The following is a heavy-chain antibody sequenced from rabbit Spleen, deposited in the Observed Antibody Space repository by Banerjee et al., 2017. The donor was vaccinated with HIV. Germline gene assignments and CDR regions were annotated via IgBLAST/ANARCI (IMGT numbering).Heavy chain of an antibody. J-gene: IGHJ4*01. D-gene: IGHD1-1*01. Sequence: QSLEESGGGLVKPGASLTLTCKASGFSFSSGYDMCWVRQAPGKGLEWIACINIVTGKSVYASWAKGRFTMSRTSSTTVTLQMTSLTAADTATYFCARDLVAVIGWNFNLWGPGTLVTVS. V-gene: IGHV1S40*01. CDR1: GFSFSSGYD. CDR2: INIVTGKS. CDR3: ARDLVAVIGWNFNL.